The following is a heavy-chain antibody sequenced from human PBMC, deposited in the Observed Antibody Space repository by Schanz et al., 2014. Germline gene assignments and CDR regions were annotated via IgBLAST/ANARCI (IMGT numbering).Heavy chain of an antibody. J-gene: IGHJ4*02. CDR1: GYSFTEYF. D-gene: IGHD5-12*01. CDR2: INPNSGET. V-gene: IGHV1-2*02. Sequence: QVQLVQSGPAVKKPGASMKVSCLASGYSFTEYFLHWVRQAPGQGLEWMGWINPNSGETNYEQKFKGRVTLTSDTSISTVFMELSGLPSNDTATYFCARARSTGYDCSGYWGQGTLLSVSS. CDR3: ARARSTGYDCSGY.